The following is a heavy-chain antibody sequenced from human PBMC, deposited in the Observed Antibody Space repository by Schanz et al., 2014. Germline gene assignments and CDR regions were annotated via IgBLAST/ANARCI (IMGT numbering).Heavy chain of an antibody. V-gene: IGHV3-30*03. J-gene: IGHJ4*02. Sequence: VQLLESGGGLVQPGGSLRLSCLASGFAFSSYGMHWVRQAPGKGLEWVGVISYDGSKKSYADSVKGRFTISRDNSKNTLYLQLGSLSAEDTAVYFCARDNRYYLFDYWGQGALVTVSS. CDR1: GFAFSSYG. D-gene: IGHD3-16*02. CDR2: ISYDGSKK. CDR3: ARDNRYYLFDY.